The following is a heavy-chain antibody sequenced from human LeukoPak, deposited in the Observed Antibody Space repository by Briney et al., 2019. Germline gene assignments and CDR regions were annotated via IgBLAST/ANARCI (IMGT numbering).Heavy chain of an antibody. Sequence: GGSLRLSCAASGFTFSSYAMHWVRQAPGKGLEWVAVISYDGSTIYYADSVKGRFTVSRDNSKNTLYLQMNSLRVEDTAVYYCARRDPSTNLDYWGQGALVTVSS. J-gene: IGHJ4*02. CDR2: ISYDGSTI. CDR1: GFTFSSYA. V-gene: IGHV3-30-3*01. CDR3: ARRDPSTNLDY.